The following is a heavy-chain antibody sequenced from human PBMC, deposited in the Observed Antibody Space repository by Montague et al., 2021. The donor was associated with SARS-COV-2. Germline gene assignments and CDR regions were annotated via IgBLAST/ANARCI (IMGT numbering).Heavy chain of an antibody. CDR3: VRYSGWFYFDF. CDR2: TYYRSKWYS. Sequence: CAISGDXVSSNSVAWSWIRQSPLRGLEWLGRTYYRSKWYSDYAPXVRGRLTVNPDASKNEFSLELNYVTPEDTAVYYCVRYSGWFYFDFWGQGTLVTVSS. J-gene: IGHJ4*02. D-gene: IGHD6-19*01. V-gene: IGHV6-1*01. CDR1: GDXVSSNSVA.